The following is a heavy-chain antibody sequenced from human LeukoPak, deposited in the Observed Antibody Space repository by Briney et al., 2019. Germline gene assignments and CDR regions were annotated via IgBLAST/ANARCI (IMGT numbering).Heavy chain of an antibody. J-gene: IGHJ4*02. CDR1: GGSISGYY. Sequence: PSETLSLTCTVSGGSISGYYWSWIRQPPGKGLEWIGYIYYSGSTKHNPSLKGRVTISVDTSKNQFSLKLSSVTAADTAVYYCARHPAAYSSGRDYWGQGTLVTVSS. V-gene: IGHV4-59*08. CDR3: ARHPAAYSSGRDY. D-gene: IGHD6-19*01. CDR2: IYYSGST.